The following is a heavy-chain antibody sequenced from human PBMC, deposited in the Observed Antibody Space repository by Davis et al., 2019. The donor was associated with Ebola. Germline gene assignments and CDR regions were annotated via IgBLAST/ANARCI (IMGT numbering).Heavy chain of an antibody. D-gene: IGHD6-19*01. Sequence: PGGSLRLSCAASGFTFSSYSMNWVRQAPGKGLEWVSSISSSSSYIYYADSVKGRFTISRDNAKNSLYLQMNSLRAEDTAVYYCARDLSGIAVADSDYWGQGTLVTVSS. V-gene: IGHV3-21*01. CDR1: GFTFSSYS. J-gene: IGHJ4*02. CDR2: ISSSSSYI. CDR3: ARDLSGIAVADSDY.